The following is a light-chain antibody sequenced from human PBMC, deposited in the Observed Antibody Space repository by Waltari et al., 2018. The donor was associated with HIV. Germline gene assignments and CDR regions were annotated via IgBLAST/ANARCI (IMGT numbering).Light chain of an antibody. CDR2: STT. Sequence: QSVLTQPPSASGTPGQRVTISCSGSSSNIGSNTVNWYQQLPGTAPKLLIYSTTRRPAGVPDRFSGSKSGTSAALAISGLQSEDEADYYCATWDDSLNGRWVFGGGTKLTVL. V-gene: IGLV1-44*01. J-gene: IGLJ3*02. CDR3: ATWDDSLNGRWV. CDR1: SSNIGSNT.